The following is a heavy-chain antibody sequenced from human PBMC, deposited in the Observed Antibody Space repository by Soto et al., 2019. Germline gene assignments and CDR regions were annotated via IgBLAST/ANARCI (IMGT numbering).Heavy chain of an antibody. V-gene: IGHV3-30*03. D-gene: IGHD2-8*02. Sequence: PGGSLRLSCAVSGSRFDGYGMHWVRQAPGKGLEWVAVISRDGGTKYYADSVKGRFTISRDNSRNTLFLEMNSLRGDDMAVYYCTGEVASGYWGQGTLVTVSS. CDR2: ISRDGGTK. J-gene: IGHJ4*02. CDR3: TGEVASGY. CDR1: GSRFDGYG.